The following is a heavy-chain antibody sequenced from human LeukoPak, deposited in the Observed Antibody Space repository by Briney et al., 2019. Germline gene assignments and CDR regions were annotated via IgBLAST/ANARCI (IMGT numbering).Heavy chain of an antibody. CDR1: GLTVSSIY. D-gene: IGHD3-10*01. Sequence: GGSLRLSCAVSGLTVSSIYMSWVRQTPDMGLEWVSVIYSGGNTFYSDSVRGRFTISRDTSTNTLYLQMNSLLVGDTAVYYCARDRGAQSGRGGWFDPWGQGALVTVSS. V-gene: IGHV3-53*01. CDR3: ARDRGAQSGRGGWFDP. J-gene: IGHJ5*02. CDR2: IYSGGNT.